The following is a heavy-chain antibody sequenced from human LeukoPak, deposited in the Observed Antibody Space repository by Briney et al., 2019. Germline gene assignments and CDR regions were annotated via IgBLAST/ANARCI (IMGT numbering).Heavy chain of an antibody. CDR2: IYYSGST. CDR3: ARAGYSGYERYFDY. D-gene: IGHD5-12*01. J-gene: IGHJ4*02. CDR1: GGSISSGGYS. V-gene: IGHV4-30-4*07. Sequence: TLSLTCAVSGGSISSGGYSWSWIRQPPGKGLEWIGYIYYSGSTYYNPSLKSRVTISVDTSKNQFSLKLSSVTAADTAVYYCARAGYSGYERYFDYWGQGTLVTVSS.